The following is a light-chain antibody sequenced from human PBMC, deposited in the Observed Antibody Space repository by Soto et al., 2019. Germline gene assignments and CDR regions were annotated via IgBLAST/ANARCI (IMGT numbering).Light chain of an antibody. V-gene: IGLV2-14*01. CDR3: ASYTRTTTLV. Sequence: QSVLTQPASVSGSPGQSITISCTGTSSDVGGYNYVSWYQQHPGKAPKLVIYDVNNRPSGISYRFSGSKSGNTASLTISGLQAEDEADYYCASYTRTTTLVFGGGTKLTVL. CDR2: DVN. J-gene: IGLJ2*01. CDR1: SSDVGGYNY.